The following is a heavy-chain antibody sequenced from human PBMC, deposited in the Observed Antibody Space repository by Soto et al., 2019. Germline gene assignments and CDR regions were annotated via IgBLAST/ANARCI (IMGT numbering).Heavy chain of an antibody. CDR2: LYNAERT. CDR1: GGSVSNHY. J-gene: IGHJ4*02. V-gene: IGHV4-4*07. CDR3: AREPLAHSYFDF. Sequence: QMQLQESGPGLVKPSQSLSLTCTVSGGSVSNHYWSWSRQPAGKGLEWLGRLYNAERTSYNPSLKSRVTMSMDTSKNQFSLKLTSVTAADTAVYFCAREPLAHSYFDFWGQGTLVTVSS.